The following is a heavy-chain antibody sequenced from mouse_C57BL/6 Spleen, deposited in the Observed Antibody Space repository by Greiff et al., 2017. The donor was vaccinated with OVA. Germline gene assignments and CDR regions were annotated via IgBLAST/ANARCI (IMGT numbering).Heavy chain of an antibody. Sequence: QVQLQQPGAELVMPGASVKLSCKASGYTFTSYWMHWVKQRPGQGLEWIGEIDPSDSYTNYNHKFKGKSTLTVDKSSSTAYMQLSSLTSEDSAVYYRARGGYYGSSPDYWGQGTTLTVSS. V-gene: IGHV1-69*01. CDR3: ARGGYYGSSPDY. J-gene: IGHJ2*01. CDR2: IDPSDSYT. CDR1: GYTFTSYW. D-gene: IGHD1-1*01.